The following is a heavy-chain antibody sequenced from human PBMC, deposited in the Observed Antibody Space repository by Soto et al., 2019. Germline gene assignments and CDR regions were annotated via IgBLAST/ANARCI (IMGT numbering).Heavy chain of an antibody. CDR3: TSLLIAVAGTDFDY. CDR1: GFTFSGSA. CDR2: IRSKANSYAT. V-gene: IGHV3-73*02. Sequence: EVQLVESGGGLVQPGGSLKLSCAASGFTFSGSAMHWVRQASGKGLEWVGRIRSKANSYATAYAASVKGRFTISRDDSNNTAYLQMNSLKTEDTAVYYCTSLLIAVAGTDFDYWGQGTLVTVSS. D-gene: IGHD6-19*01. J-gene: IGHJ4*02.